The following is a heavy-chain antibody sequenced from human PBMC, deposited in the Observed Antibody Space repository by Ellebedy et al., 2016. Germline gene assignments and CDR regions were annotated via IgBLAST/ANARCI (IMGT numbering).Heavy chain of an antibody. CDR1: GFTFGDYA. V-gene: IGHV3-49*03. J-gene: IGHJ3*02. CDR2: IRSKAYGGTT. Sequence: GGSLRLSCTASGFTFGDYAMSWFRQAPGKGLEWVGFIRSKAYGGTTEYAASVKGRFTISRDDSKSIAYLQMNSLKTEDTAVYYCTRDPDSGEDAFDIWGQGTMVTVSS. D-gene: IGHD2-15*01. CDR3: TRDPDSGEDAFDI.